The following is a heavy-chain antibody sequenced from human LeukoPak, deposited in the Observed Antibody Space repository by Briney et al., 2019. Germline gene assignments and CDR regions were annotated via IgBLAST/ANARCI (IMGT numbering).Heavy chain of an antibody. CDR1: GGSISSYY. Sequence: SETLSLTCTVSGGSISSYYWSWIRQPAGKGLKWIGRIYTSGSTNYNPSLKSRVTMSVDTSKNQFSLKLSSVTAADTAVYYCASYSSEGFDPWGQGTLVTVSS. J-gene: IGHJ5*02. CDR3: ASYSSEGFDP. V-gene: IGHV4-4*07. D-gene: IGHD6-25*01. CDR2: IYTSGST.